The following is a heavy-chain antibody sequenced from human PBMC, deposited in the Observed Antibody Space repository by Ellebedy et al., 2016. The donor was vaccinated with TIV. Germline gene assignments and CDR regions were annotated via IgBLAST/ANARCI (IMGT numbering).Heavy chain of an antibody. J-gene: IGHJ4*02. CDR1: GFTFSSYA. V-gene: IGHV3-74*01. D-gene: IGHD3-16*01. Sequence: GGSLRLSCAASGFTFSSYAMSWVRQAPGKGLVWVSRINSDGSDTDYADSVKGRFTISRDNAKNTLYLQMNSLRADDTAVYYCARGWGRDTAVDYWGQGTLVTVSS. CDR2: INSDGSDT. CDR3: ARGWGRDTAVDY.